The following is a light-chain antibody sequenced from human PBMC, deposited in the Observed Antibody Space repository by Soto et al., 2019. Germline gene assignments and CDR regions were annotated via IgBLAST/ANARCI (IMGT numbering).Light chain of an antibody. Sequence: ELVLTQSPATLSLSPGERATLSCRASQSVSSYLAWYQQKPGQAHRLLIYDASNRATGIPARFSGRGSGTDFTLTISSLEPEDFAVYYCQQRSNWPRTFGQGTNVEIK. CDR3: QQRSNWPRT. J-gene: IGKJ1*01. V-gene: IGKV3-11*01. CDR1: QSVSSY. CDR2: DAS.